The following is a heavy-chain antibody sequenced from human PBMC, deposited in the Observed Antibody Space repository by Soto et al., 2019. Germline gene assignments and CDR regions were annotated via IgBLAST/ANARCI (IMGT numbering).Heavy chain of an antibody. CDR3: ARIAVAATGAFDI. CDR2: ISSSSSYI. CDR1: GFTFSSYS. D-gene: IGHD6-19*01. Sequence: LRLSCAASGFTFSSYSMNWVRQAPGKGLEWVSSISSSSSYIYYADSVKGRFTISRDNAKNSLYLQMNSLRAEDTAVYYCARIAVAATGAFDIWGQGTMVTVSS. V-gene: IGHV3-21*01. J-gene: IGHJ3*02.